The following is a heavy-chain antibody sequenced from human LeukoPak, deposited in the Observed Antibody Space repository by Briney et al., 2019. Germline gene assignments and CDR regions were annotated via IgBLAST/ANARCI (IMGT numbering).Heavy chain of an antibody. CDR3: ARASAGNWFDP. Sequence: GRSLRLSCAASGFTFSSYGMHWVRQAPGKGLEWVAVIWYDGSNKYYAGSVKGRFTISRDNSKNTLYLQMNSLRAEDTAVYYCARASAGNWFDPWGQGTLVTVSS. CDR1: GFTFSSYG. CDR2: IWYDGSNK. D-gene: IGHD3-10*01. J-gene: IGHJ5*02. V-gene: IGHV3-33*01.